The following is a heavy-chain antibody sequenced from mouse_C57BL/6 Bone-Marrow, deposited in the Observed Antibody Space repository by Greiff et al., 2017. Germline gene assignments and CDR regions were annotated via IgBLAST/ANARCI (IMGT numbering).Heavy chain of an antibody. V-gene: IGHV5-15*01. CDR1: GFTFSDYG. Sequence: EVKLVESGGGLVQPGGSLKLSCAASGFTFSDYGMAWVRQAPRKGPEWVAFISNLAYSIYYADTVTGRFTISRENAKNTLYLEMSSLRSEDTAMYYCARQGYYYGSSYYAMDYWGQGTSVTVSS. D-gene: IGHD1-1*01. CDR2: ISNLAYSI. J-gene: IGHJ4*01. CDR3: ARQGYYYGSSYYAMDY.